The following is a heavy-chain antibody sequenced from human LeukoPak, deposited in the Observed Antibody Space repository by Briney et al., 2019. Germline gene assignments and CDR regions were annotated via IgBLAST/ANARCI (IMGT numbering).Heavy chain of an antibody. CDR2: INPNSGGT. CDR1: GYTFTGYY. J-gene: IGHJ1*01. CDR3: ARAPEMSGSYYDQHFQH. D-gene: IGHD1-26*01. Sequence: ASVKVSCKASGYTFTGYYMHWVRQAPGQGLEWMGRINPNSGGTNYAQKFQGRVTMTRDTSISTAYMELSRLRSDDTAVYYCARAPEMSGSYYDQHFQHWGQGTLVTVSS. V-gene: IGHV1-2*06.